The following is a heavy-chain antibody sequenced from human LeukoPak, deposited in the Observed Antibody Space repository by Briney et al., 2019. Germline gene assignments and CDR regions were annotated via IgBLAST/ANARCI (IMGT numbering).Heavy chain of an antibody. J-gene: IGHJ4*02. CDR2: IGTAGDT. CDR1: GFTFSSYD. CDR3: ARVSNGGYSYAFDY. V-gene: IGHV3-13*01. Sequence: GGSLRLSCAASGFTFSSYDMHWVRQATGKGLEWVSAIGTAGDTYYPGSVKGRFTISRENAKNSLYLQMNSLRAGDTAVYYCARVSNGGYSYAFDYWGQGTLVTVSS. D-gene: IGHD5-18*01.